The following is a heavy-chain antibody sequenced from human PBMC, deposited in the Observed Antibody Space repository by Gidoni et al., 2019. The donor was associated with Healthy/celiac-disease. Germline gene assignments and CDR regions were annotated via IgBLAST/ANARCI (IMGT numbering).Heavy chain of an antibody. Sequence: QVQLVQSGAAVKKPGAPVKVSCKASGYTFTGYYMHWVRQAPGQGLEWMGWINPNSGGTNYAQKFQGWVTMTRDTSISTAYMELSRLRSDDTAVYYCARAGLHGGPNFDYWGQGTLVTVSS. CDR3: ARAGLHGGPNFDY. D-gene: IGHD4-4*01. J-gene: IGHJ4*02. CDR1: GYTFTGYY. V-gene: IGHV1-2*04. CDR2: INPNSGGT.